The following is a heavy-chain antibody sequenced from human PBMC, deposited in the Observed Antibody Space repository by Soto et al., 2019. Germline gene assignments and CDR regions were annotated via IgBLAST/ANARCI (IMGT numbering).Heavy chain of an antibody. V-gene: IGHV1-69*12. Sequence: QVHLEQSGAEVKKPGSSVKVSCKASGGTFSNSAISWVRQAPGQGLEWMGGIMPIFRTPDYAQKFQGRVTITADESTSTAYMELSGLRSDDTAVYYCARDKGRLQLGGNYYYILDVWGQGTKVTVSS. J-gene: IGHJ6*02. CDR3: ARDKGRLQLGGNYYYILDV. D-gene: IGHD1-1*01. CDR2: IMPIFRTP. CDR1: GGTFSNSA.